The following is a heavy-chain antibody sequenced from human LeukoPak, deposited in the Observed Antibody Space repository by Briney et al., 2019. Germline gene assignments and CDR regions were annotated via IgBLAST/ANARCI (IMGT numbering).Heavy chain of an antibody. V-gene: IGHV1-46*03. D-gene: IGHD2-2*01. J-gene: IGHJ4*02. CDR1: GYTFTSYY. CDR2: INPSGGST. Sequence: ASVKVSCKASGYTFTSYYMHWVRQAPGQGLEWMGIINPSGGSTSYAQKFQGRVTMTRDTSTSTVYMELSSLRSEDTAVYYCARAYCSSTSCYGLMGYWGQGTLVTVSS. CDR3: ARAYCSSTSCYGLMGY.